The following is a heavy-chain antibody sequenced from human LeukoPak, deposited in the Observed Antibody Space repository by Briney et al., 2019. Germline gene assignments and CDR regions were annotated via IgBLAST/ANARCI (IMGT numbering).Heavy chain of an antibody. CDR3: ARTYGSGSYYH. V-gene: IGHV4-30-4*08. D-gene: IGHD3-10*01. CDR1: GGSISSGDYY. Sequence: PSQTLSLTCTVSGGSISSGDYYWSWIRPPPGKGLEWIGYTYYSGSTYYNPSLKSRVTISVDTSKNQFSLKLSSVTAADTAVYFCARTYGSGSYYHWGQGTLVTVSS. CDR2: TYYSGST. J-gene: IGHJ5*02.